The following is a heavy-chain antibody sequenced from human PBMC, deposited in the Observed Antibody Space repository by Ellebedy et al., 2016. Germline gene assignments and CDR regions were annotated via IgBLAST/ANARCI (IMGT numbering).Heavy chain of an antibody. CDR3: ARVYDILTGYYNY. D-gene: IGHD3-9*01. J-gene: IGHJ4*02. CDR1: GGTFSSYA. V-gene: IGHV1-69*13. CDR2: IIPIFGTA. Sequence: SVKVSCXASGGTFSSYAISWVRQAPGQGLEWMGGIIPIFGTANYAQKFQGRVTITADESTSTAYMELSSLRSEDTAVYYCARVYDILTGYYNYWGQGTLVTVSS.